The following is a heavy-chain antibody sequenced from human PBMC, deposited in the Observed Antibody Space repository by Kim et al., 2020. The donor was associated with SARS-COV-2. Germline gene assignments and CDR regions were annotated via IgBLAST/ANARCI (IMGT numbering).Heavy chain of an antibody. Sequence: STYYADSVKGRFTISRDNSKNTLYLQMNSLRAEDTAVYYCAKTKYYGMDVWGQGTTVTVSS. CDR3: AKTKYYGMDV. J-gene: IGHJ6*02. V-gene: IGHV3-23*01. D-gene: IGHD2-8*01. CDR2: ST.